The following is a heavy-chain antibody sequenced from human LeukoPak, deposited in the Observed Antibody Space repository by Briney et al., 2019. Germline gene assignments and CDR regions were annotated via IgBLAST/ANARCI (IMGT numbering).Heavy chain of an antibody. CDR2: IYHSGST. D-gene: IGHD2/OR15-2a*01. CDR3: ARKEYGLDY. CDR1: GGSISSGGYS. J-gene: IGHJ4*02. V-gene: IGHV4-30-2*01. Sequence: SQTPSLTCAVSGGSISSGGYSWNWIRQPPGKGLEWIGYIYHSGSTYYNLSLKSRVTISIDRSKNQFSLNLSSVTAADTAVYYCARKEYGLDYWGQGALVT.